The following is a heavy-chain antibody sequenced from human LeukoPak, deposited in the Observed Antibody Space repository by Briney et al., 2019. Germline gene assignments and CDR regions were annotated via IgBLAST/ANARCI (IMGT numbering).Heavy chain of an antibody. CDR1: GFTFSSYG. D-gene: IGHD7-27*01. V-gene: IGHV3-30*02. CDR2: IRYDGSNK. CDR3: XKEGQGAWGQTYYXYMXX. Sequence: PGGSLRLSCAASGFTFSSYGMHWVRQAPGKGLEWVAFIRYDGSNKYYADSVKGRFTISRDNSKNTLYLQMNSLRAEDTAVYYCXKEGQGAWGQTYYXYMXXWGKXTTXT. J-gene: IGHJ6*03.